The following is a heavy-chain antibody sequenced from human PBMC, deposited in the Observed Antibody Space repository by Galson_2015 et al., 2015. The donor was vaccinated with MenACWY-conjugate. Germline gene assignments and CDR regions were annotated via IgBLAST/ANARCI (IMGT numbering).Heavy chain of an antibody. CDR3: ATDQSVKDLWGWFDP. CDR1: GYTLTELS. D-gene: IGHD3-16*01. J-gene: IGHJ5*02. Sequence: SVKVSCKVSGYTLTELSMHWVRQAPGKGLEWMGGFDPEDGETIYAQKFQGRVTMTEDTSTDTAYMELSSLRSEDTAVYYCATDQSVKDLWGWFDPWGQGTLVTVSS. V-gene: IGHV1-24*01. CDR2: FDPEDGET.